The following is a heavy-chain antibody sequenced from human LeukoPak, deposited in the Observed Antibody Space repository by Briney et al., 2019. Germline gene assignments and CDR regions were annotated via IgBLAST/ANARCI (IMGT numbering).Heavy chain of an antibody. CDR1: GYTFTSYG. D-gene: IGHD3-10*01. V-gene: IGHV1-18*01. Sequence: ASVTVSCKASGYTFTSYGISWVRQAPGQGLEWMGWISAYNGNANYVQKLQGRVTMTTDTSTSTAYMELRSLRSDDTAVYYCARDRELWFGELARIDPWGQGTLVTVSS. CDR2: ISAYNGNA. J-gene: IGHJ5*02. CDR3: ARDRELWFGELARIDP.